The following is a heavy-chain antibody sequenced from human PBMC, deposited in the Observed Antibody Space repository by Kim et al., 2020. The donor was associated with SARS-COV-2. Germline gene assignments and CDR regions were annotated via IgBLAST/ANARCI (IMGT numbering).Heavy chain of an antibody. Sequence: TRYNPSLPRQVTISADKSITAAYLQWSSLKASDTAIYYCARSRHTYGLLDYWGQGTLVTVSS. D-gene: IGHD2-8*01. V-gene: IGHV5-51*01. J-gene: IGHJ4*02. CDR3: ARSRHTYGLLDY. CDR2: T.